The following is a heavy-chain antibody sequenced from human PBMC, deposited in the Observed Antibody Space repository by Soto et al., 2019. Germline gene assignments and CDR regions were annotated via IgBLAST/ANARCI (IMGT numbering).Heavy chain of an antibody. Sequence: SETLSLTCTVSGGSISSYYWSWIRQPPGKGLEWIGYIYYSGSTNYNPSLKSRVTISVDTSKNQFSLKLSSVTAADTAVYYCARDAFSSSNFDYWGQGIPVTVSS. CDR1: GGSISSYY. J-gene: IGHJ4*02. CDR2: IYYSGST. D-gene: IGHD2-2*01. V-gene: IGHV4-59*12. CDR3: ARDAFSSSNFDY.